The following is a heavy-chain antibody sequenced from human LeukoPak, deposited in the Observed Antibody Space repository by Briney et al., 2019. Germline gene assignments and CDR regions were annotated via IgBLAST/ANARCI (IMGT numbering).Heavy chain of an antibody. CDR2: IYSSGST. V-gene: IGHV4-39*07. CDR1: GGSISGSSYY. Sequence: SETLSLTCTVSGGSISGSSYYWGWIRQPPGTGLEWIGSIYSSGSTDYNPSLKSRVTISVDTSKNQFSLKLSSVTAADTAVYYCARDRRGSYFDYWGQGTLVTVSS. CDR3: ARDRRGSYFDY. J-gene: IGHJ4*02.